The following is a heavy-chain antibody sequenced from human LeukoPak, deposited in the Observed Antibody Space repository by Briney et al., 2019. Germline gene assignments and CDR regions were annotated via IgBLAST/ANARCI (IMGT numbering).Heavy chain of an antibody. D-gene: IGHD6-25*01. CDR3: AKEGGTAIDNWFDP. CDR1: GFTFSSYA. CDR2: ISGSGGST. J-gene: IGHJ5*02. Sequence: GGSLTLSCAASGFTFSSYALSWVRQAPGPGLELVSAISGSGGSTYYADSVKGRFTISRDNSKNTLYLQMNSLRAEDTAVYYCAKEGGTAIDNWFDPWGQGTLVTVSS. V-gene: IGHV3-23*01.